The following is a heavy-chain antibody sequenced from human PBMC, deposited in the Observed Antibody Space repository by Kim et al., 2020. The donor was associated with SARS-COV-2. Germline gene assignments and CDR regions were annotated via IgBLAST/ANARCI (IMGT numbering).Heavy chain of an antibody. D-gene: IGHD3-10*01. J-gene: IGHJ3*02. V-gene: IGHV4-39*01. CDR3: ASPYGSGSYYTAHDAFDI. CDR1: GGSISSSSYY. Sequence: SETLSLTCTVSGGSISSSSYYWGWIRQPPGKGLEWIGSIYYSGSTYYNPSLKSRVTISVDTSKNQFSLKLSSVTAADTAVYYCASPYGSGSYYTAHDAFDIWGQGTMVTVSS. CDR2: IYYSGST.